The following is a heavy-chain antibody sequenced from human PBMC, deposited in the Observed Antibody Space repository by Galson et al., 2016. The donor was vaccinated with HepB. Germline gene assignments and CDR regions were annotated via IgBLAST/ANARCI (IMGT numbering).Heavy chain of an antibody. Sequence: SLRLSCAASGFTFSSYSMSWVRQAPGKGLEWVSYISTSSSTIYYADSVKGRFTISRDNAKNALFLQMNSLRDEDTAVYYCARVVRGGYWGQRTLVTVSS. J-gene: IGHJ4*02. CDR2: ISTSSSTI. V-gene: IGHV3-48*02. CDR1: GFTFSSYS. CDR3: ARVVRGGY. D-gene: IGHD3-10*01.